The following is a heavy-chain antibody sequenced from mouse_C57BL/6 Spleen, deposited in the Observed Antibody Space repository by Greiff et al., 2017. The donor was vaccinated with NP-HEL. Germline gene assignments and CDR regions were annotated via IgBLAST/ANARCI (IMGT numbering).Heavy chain of an antibody. CDR1: GYTFTSYW. Sequence: QVQLQQPGTELVKPGASVKLSCKASGYTFTSYWMHGVKQRPGQGVEGIGNSNPSKGGTKYNEKFKSKATLTVDKTSSTAYMQLSSLTSEDSAVYYGARSEGYYSHSPYYWGQGTSVTVSS. CDR3: ARSEGYYSHSPYY. D-gene: IGHD2-12*01. J-gene: IGHJ4*01. V-gene: IGHV1-53*01. CDR2: SNPSKGGT.